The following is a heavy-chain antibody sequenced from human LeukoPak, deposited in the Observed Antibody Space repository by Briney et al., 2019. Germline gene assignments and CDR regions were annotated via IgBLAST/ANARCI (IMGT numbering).Heavy chain of an antibody. CDR1: GFTFSSYG. CDR2: ISGSGGST. CDR3: AKDALDSSGYCLGEYFQH. J-gene: IGHJ1*01. Sequence: PGGSLRLSCAASGFTFSSYGMHWVRQAPGKGLEWVSAISGSGGSTYYADSVKGRFTISRDNSKNTLYLQMNSLRAEDTAVYYCAKDALDSSGYCLGEYFQHWGQGTLVTVSS. D-gene: IGHD3-22*01. V-gene: IGHV3-23*01.